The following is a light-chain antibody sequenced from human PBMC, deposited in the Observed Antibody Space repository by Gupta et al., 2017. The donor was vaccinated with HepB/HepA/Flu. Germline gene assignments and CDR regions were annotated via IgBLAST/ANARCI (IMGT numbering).Light chain of an antibody. CDR1: QSVNNY. CDR2: DTS. V-gene: IGKV3-11*01. Sequence: EIVLTQSPATLSLSPGERATLSCRASQSVNNYLAWYQQKAGQAPRLLIYDTSKRVTGIPARFSCSGSGTDFTLTISSLEPEDFAVYYCQERSNWPSFTFGPGTKVDIK. J-gene: IGKJ3*01. CDR3: QERSNWPSFT.